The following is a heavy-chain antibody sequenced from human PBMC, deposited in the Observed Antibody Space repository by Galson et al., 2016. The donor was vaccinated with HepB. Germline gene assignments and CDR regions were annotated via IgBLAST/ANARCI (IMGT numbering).Heavy chain of an antibody. Sequence: SLRLSCAASGFTFSSYGMHWVRQAPGKGLEWVAVISYDGSKKYYAESVKGRCTISRDNSKNTLYLQMDSLRAEDAAVYYCVNDDTGSYWGWGQGTQVTVSS. J-gene: IGHJ4*02. D-gene: IGHD1-26*01. CDR3: VNDDTGSYWG. V-gene: IGHV3-30*18. CDR2: ISYDGSKK. CDR1: GFTFSSYG.